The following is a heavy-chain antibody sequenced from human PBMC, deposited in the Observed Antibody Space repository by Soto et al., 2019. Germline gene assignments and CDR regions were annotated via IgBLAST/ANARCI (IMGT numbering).Heavy chain of an antibody. J-gene: IGHJ4*02. D-gene: IGHD6-19*01. CDR1: GGSISSSNW. CDR3: ARVGGIAVAGLNFDY. CDR2: IYHSGST. Sequence: SETLSLTCAVSGGSISSSNWWSWVRQPPGKGLEWIGEIYHSGSTNYNPSLKSRVTISVDKSKNQFSLKLSSVTAADTAVYYCARVGGIAVAGLNFDYWGQGTLVTVSS. V-gene: IGHV4-4*02.